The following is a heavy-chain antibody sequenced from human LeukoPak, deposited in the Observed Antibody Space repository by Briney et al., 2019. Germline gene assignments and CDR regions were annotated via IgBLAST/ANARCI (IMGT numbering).Heavy chain of an antibody. CDR2: ISADNGNT. V-gene: IGHV1-18*04. D-gene: IGHD2-2*01. Sequence: ASVKVSCKGSGYTLSNHAFSWVRQAPGQGLEWMGWISADNGNTNHAQKFQGRVSLTTDTSTSTAYMELRSLRSDDTAVYYCARDLTVVPAANYYYYGMDVWGQGTTVTVSS. CDR3: ARDLTVVPAANYYYYGMDV. J-gene: IGHJ6*02. CDR1: GYTLSNHA.